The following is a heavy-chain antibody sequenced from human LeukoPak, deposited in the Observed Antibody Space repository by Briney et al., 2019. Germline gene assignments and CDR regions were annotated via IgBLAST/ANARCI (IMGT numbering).Heavy chain of an antibody. CDR2: IWYDGSNK. D-gene: IGHD3-10*01. CDR1: GFTFINYG. V-gene: IGHV3-33*08. CDR3: ARGVRGSGNFDY. J-gene: IGHJ4*02. Sequence: GGSLRLSCAASGFTFINYGMHWVRQAPGKGLEWVAVIWYDGSNKYYADSVKGRFTISRDNSKNTLYLQMNSLRAEDTAVYYCARGVRGSGNFDYWGRGTLVTVSS.